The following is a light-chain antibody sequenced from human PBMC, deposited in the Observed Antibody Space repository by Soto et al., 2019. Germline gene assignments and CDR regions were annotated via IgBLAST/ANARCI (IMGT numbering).Light chain of an antibody. CDR2: GAS. V-gene: IGKV3-20*01. J-gene: IGKJ4*01. Sequence: EIVLTQSPGTLSLSPGERATLSCRASESVSSSYLAWYQQKPGQAPRQLIYGASSRATGIPDRFSGSGSGTDFTLTITRLEPEDVAVYYCQHDRTSFGGGTRVEIK. CDR3: QHDRTS. CDR1: ESVSSSY.